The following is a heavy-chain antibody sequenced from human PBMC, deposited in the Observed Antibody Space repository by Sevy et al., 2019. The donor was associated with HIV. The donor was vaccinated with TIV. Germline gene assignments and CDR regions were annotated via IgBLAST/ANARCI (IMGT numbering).Heavy chain of an antibody. V-gene: IGHV1-69*13. J-gene: IGHJ4*02. CDR2: IIPIFGTA. D-gene: IGHD2-2*01. CDR1: GGTFSSYA. CDR3: ARDHVDAYCSSTSCSAPFDY. Sequence: ASVKVSCKASGGTFSSYAISWVRQAPGQGLEWMGGIIPIFGTANYAQKFQGRVTITADESTSTAYMELSSLRSEDTAVYYCARDHVDAYCSSTSCSAPFDYWGQGTLVTDSS.